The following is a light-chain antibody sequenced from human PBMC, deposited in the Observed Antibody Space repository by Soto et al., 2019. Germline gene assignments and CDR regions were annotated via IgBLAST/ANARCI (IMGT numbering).Light chain of an antibody. CDR1: QTISSAS. CDR3: QHFGTSSWT. CDR2: LAT. Sequence: EVVLTQSPGTLSLSPGERATLSRRASQTISSASLAWYQQKPGQAPRLLIYLATTRAPGIPDRFSGGGSGTDFTLTISRLEPEDLAVYHCQHFGTSSWTFGQGTKVEIK. V-gene: IGKV3-20*01. J-gene: IGKJ1*01.